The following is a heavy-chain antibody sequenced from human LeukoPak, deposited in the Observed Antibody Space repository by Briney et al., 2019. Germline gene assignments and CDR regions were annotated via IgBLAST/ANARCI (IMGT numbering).Heavy chain of an antibody. V-gene: IGHV3-43*02. CDR1: VFTFDDYA. Sequence: GGSLRLSCAASVFTFDDYAMHWVRQAPGKGLEWVSLISWDGGSTYYADSVKGRFTISRDNSKNSLYLQMNSLRTEDTALYYCAKTKGEMATILPVDYWGQGTLVTVSS. CDR2: ISWDGGST. J-gene: IGHJ4*02. CDR3: AKTKGEMATILPVDY. D-gene: IGHD5-24*01.